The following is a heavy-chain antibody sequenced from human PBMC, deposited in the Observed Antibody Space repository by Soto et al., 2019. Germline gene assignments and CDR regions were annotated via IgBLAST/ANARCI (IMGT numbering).Heavy chain of an antibody. CDR2: IYYSGST. CDR3: ANHYAKGPLWFGELPPFGY. CDR1: GGSISSSSYY. Sequence: TSETLSLTCTVSGGSISSSSYYWGWIRQPPGKGLEWIGSIYYSGSTYYNPSLKSRVTISVDTSKNQFSLKLSSVTAADTAVYYCANHYAKGPLWFGELPPFGYWGQGTLVTVSS. V-gene: IGHV4-39*01. D-gene: IGHD3-10*01. J-gene: IGHJ4*02.